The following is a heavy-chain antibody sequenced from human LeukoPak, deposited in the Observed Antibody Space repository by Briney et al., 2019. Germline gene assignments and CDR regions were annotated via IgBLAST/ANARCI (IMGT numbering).Heavy chain of an antibody. Sequence: SVKVSCKASGGTFSSYAISWVRQAPGQGLEWMGGIIPIFGTANYAQKIQGRVTITADESTCTAYMELSSLRSEDTAVHYCASSSSRLWFGVLDYWGQGTLVTVSS. D-gene: IGHD3-10*01. CDR2: IIPIFGTA. V-gene: IGHV1-69*13. J-gene: IGHJ4*02. CDR1: GGTFSSYA. CDR3: ASSSSRLWFGVLDY.